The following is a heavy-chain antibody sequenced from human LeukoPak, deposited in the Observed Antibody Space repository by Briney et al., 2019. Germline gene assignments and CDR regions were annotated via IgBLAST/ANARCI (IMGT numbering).Heavy chain of an antibody. J-gene: IGHJ4*02. CDR3: ARFYDYGDYEGSYFDY. V-gene: IGHV4-30-4*08. D-gene: IGHD4-17*01. Sequence: SWVRQPPGKGLEWIGYIYYSGSTYYNPSLKSRVTISVDTSKNQFSLKLSSVTAADTAVYYCARFYDYGDYEGSYFDYWGQGTLVTVSS. CDR2: IYYSGST.